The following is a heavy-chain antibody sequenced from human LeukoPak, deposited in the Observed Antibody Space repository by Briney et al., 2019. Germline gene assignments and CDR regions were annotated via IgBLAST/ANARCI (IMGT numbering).Heavy chain of an antibody. CDR3: ARAAGYYLHSYFDY. CDR1: GFTFTSHW. Sequence: GGSLRLSCAASGFTFTSHWMTWLRQAPGKGLEWVANINQDGSEKYFVDSVKGRFTISRDNAKNSLYLQMNSLRAEDTAVYYCARAAGYYLHSYFDYWGQGTLVTVSS. CDR2: INQDGSEK. J-gene: IGHJ4*02. V-gene: IGHV3-7*01. D-gene: IGHD3-22*01.